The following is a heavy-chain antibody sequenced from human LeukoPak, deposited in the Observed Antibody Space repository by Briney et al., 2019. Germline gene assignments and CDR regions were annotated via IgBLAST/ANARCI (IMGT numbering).Heavy chain of an antibody. CDR2: ISAYNGNT. D-gene: IGHD3-22*01. CDR3: ARARPTYYYDSSGYSTLDY. Sequence: ASVNVSCKASGYTFTSYGISWVRRAPGQGLEWMGWISAYNGNTNYAQKLQGRVTMTTDTSTSTAYMELRSLRSDDTAVYYCARARPTYYYDSSGYSTLDYWGEGTLVTVSS. V-gene: IGHV1-18*01. CDR1: GYTFTSYG. J-gene: IGHJ4*02.